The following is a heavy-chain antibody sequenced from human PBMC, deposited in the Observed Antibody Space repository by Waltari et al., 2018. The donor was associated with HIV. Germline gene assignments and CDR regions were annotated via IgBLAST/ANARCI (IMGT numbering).Heavy chain of an antibody. CDR3: AKVGAGGEFDY. CDR2: IYYSGST. Sequence: GSISSSSYYWGWIRQPPGKGLEWIGSIYYSGSTYYNPSLKSRVTISVDTSKNQFSLKLSSVTAADTAVYYCAKVGAGGEFDYWGQGTLVTVSS. CDR1: GSISSSSYY. D-gene: IGHD1-26*01. J-gene: IGHJ4*02. V-gene: IGHV4-39*07.